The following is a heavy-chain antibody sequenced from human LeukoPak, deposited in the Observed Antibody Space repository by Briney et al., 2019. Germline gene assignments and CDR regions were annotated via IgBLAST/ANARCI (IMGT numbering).Heavy chain of an antibody. V-gene: IGHV5-10-1*01. CDR1: GYSFTSYW. CDR3: ARHVRPLRFLEWLLPRFDY. Sequence: GESLKISCKGAGYSFTSYWISWLRQMPGKGLEGMGRIDPSDSYTNYSPSFQGHVTISADKSISTAYLQWSSLKASDTAMYYCARHVRPLRFLEWLLPRFDYWGQGTLVTVSS. CDR2: IDPSDSYT. J-gene: IGHJ4*02. D-gene: IGHD3-3*01.